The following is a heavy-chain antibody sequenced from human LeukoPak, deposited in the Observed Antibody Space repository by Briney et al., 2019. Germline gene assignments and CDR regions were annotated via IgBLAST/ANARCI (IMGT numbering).Heavy chain of an antibody. CDR3: ARELVGYCSSTSCYSSISYYYMDV. D-gene: IGHD2-2*02. J-gene: IGHJ6*03. V-gene: IGHV3-7*01. Sequence: GGSLRLSCAASGFTFSSYWMGWVRQAPGKGLEWVANIKQDGSEKYYVDSVKGRFTISRDNAKNSLYLQMNSLRAEDTAVYYCARELVGYCSSTSCYSSISYYYMDVWGKGTTVTVSS. CDR2: IKQDGSEK. CDR1: GFTFSSYW.